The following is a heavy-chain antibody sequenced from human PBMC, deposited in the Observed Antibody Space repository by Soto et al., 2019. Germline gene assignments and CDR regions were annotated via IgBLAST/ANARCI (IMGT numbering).Heavy chain of an antibody. Sequence: GASVKVSCKASGYTFTSYGISWVRRAPGQGLEWMGWISAYNGNTNYAQKLQGRVTMTTDTSTSTAYMELRSLRSDDTAVYYCARDLREQWLDDDAFDIWGQGTMVTVSS. CDR3: ARDLREQWLDDDAFDI. D-gene: IGHD6-19*01. V-gene: IGHV1-18*01. CDR1: GYTFTSYG. J-gene: IGHJ3*02. CDR2: ISAYNGNT.